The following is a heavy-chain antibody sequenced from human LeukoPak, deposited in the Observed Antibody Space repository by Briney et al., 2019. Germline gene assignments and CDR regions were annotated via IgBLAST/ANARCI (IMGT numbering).Heavy chain of an antibody. CDR1: GYTFTDYY. V-gene: IGHV1-2*02. CDR2: INPNSGDT. J-gene: IGHJ5*02. CDR3: ARVPPPHWLRSSVWFDP. D-gene: IGHD5-12*01. Sequence: ASVKVSCKASGYTFTDYYMHWVRQAPGQGLEWMGWINPNSGDTNYAQRFQGRVTMTGDTSISTAYMELSRLTSDDTAVYYCARVPPPHWLRSSVWFDPWGQGTLVTVSS.